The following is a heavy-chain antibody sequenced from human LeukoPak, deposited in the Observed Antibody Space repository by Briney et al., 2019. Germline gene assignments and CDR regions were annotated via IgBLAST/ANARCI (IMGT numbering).Heavy chain of an antibody. J-gene: IGHJ4*02. CDR1: GFTFSSYA. Sequence: GGSLRLSCAASGFTFSSYAMSWVRQAPGKGLKWVSAISGSGGSTYYADSVKGRFTISRDNSKNTLYLQMNSLRAEDTAVYYCARGLQLWLFCFDYWGQGTLVTVSS. CDR2: ISGSGGST. CDR3: ARGLQLWLFCFDY. D-gene: IGHD5-18*01. V-gene: IGHV3-23*01.